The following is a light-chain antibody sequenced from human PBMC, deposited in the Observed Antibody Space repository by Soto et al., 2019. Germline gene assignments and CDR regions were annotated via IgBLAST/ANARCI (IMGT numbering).Light chain of an antibody. J-gene: IGKJ1*01. CDR1: QSVSSNY. CDR2: AAS. Sequence: EVVLTQSPGTLSLSPGERAILSCRASQSVSSNYLAWYQQKRGQAPRLLIYAASSRATGVPDRFSGSGSGTDFTLTIRRLEPEDFVVYYCQQYDSTVWTFGQGTKVDIK. CDR3: QQYDSTVWT. V-gene: IGKV3-20*01.